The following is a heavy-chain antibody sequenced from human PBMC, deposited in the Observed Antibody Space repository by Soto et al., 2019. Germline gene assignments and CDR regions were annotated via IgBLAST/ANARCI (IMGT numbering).Heavy chain of an antibody. D-gene: IGHD6-19*01. J-gene: IGHJ5*02. CDR2: MNPNSGNT. V-gene: IGHV1-8*01. CDR1: GYTFTSYD. CDR3: ATQIAVAGTSTTTFDP. Sequence: ASVKVSCKASGYTFTSYDINWVRQATGQGLEWMGWMNPNSGNTGYAQKFQGRVTMTRNTSISTAYMELSSLRSEDTALYYCATQIAVAGTSTTTFDPWGQGTLVTVSS.